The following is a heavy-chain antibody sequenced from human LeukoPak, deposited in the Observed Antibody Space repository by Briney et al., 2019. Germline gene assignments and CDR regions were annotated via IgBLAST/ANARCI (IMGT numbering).Heavy chain of an antibody. CDR3: AGESYYGSGSYYPFDY. Sequence: SQTLSLTCAISGDGVSSNSAASNWIRQSPSRGREWLGSTYYRSKWYNDYEVSVKSRITLTPATYKNQISLQLQSVTPEETAVYYCAGESYYGSGSYYPFDYWGQGTLVTVSS. CDR1: GDGVSSNSAA. J-gene: IGHJ4*02. D-gene: IGHD3-10*01. CDR2: TYYRSKWYN. V-gene: IGHV6-1*01.